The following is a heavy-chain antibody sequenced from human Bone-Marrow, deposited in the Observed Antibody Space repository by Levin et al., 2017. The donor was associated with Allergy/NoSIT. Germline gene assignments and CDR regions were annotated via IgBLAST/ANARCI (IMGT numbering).Heavy chain of an antibody. Sequence: SGPTLVKPTQTLTLTCTFSGISLSISGVGVGWIRQPPGKALEWLALIYWDDDKRDSPSLKSRLTITKDTSKNQVVLTMTNMDSVDTATYYCARAKETYGSGSYYDYFDYWGQGTLVTVSS. CDR3: ARAKETYGSGSYYDYFDY. CDR2: IYWDDDK. CDR1: GISLSISGVG. D-gene: IGHD3-10*01. J-gene: IGHJ4*02. V-gene: IGHV2-5*02.